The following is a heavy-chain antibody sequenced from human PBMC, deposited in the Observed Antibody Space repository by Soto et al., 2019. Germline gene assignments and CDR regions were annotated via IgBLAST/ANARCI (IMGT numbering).Heavy chain of an antibody. CDR1: GYTFTSYD. CDR2: MNPNSGNT. V-gene: IGHV1-8*01. D-gene: IGHD2-15*01. Sequence: ASVKVSCKASGYTFTSYDINWVRQATGQGLEWMGWMNPNSGNTGYAQKFQGRVTMTRNTSISTAYMELSSLRSEDTAVYYCARGRAVVRWVKTWNAFDIWGQGTMVTVSS. CDR3: ARGRAVVRWVKTWNAFDI. J-gene: IGHJ3*02.